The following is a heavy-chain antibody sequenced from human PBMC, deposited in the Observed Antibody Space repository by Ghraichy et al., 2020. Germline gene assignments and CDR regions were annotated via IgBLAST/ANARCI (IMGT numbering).Heavy chain of an antibody. CDR2: IKSKTDGGTI. J-gene: IGHJ4*02. CDR3: TTDFRGAHGSGL. V-gene: IGHV3-15*01. CDR1: GFTFSDAW. D-gene: IGHD3-10*01. Sequence: GESLNISCAASGFTFSDAWMSWVRQAPGKGLEWVGRIKSKTDGGTIDYAAPVKGRFTISRDDSKNTLYLQMNSLKTEDTAVYYCTTDFRGAHGSGLWGQGTLVTVSS.